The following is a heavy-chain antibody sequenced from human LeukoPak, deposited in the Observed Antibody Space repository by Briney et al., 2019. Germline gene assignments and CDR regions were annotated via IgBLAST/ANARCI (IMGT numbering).Heavy chain of an antibody. CDR2: VYYSGSS. Sequence: SETLSLTCIVSGGSINNFFWTWVRQTPEKRLEWSGYVYYSGSSKYNPSLERRVTISLDTSKNQFSLRLTSVTAADTAIYYCARGSEEVSTISEAFDIWGQGTAVTVSS. V-gene: IGHV4-59*01. CDR3: ARGSEEVSTISEAFDI. CDR1: GGSINNFF. J-gene: IGHJ3*02. D-gene: IGHD5-24*01.